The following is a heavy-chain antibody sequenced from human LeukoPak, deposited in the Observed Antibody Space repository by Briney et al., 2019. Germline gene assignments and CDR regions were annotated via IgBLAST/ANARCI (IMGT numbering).Heavy chain of an antibody. V-gene: IGHV3-21*01. J-gene: IGHJ3*02. CDR2: ITSSGTYI. CDR3: ARDRREVVTAPDAFDI. D-gene: IGHD2-21*02. CDR1: GFTFNNYN. Sequence: GGSLRLSCAASGFTFNNYNMNWVRQAPGKALEWVSSITSSGTYIFYADSVKGRFTISRDNAKNSLHLQMNSLRAEDTAVYYCARDRREVVTAPDAFDIWGQGTMVTVSS.